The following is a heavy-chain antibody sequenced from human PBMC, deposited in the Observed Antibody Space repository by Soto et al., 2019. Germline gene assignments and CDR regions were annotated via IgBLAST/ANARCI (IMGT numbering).Heavy chain of an antibody. J-gene: IGHJ4*02. D-gene: IGHD2-15*01. CDR2: IIPIFGTA. Sequence: SVKVSCKASGGTFSSYAISWVRQAPGQGLEWIGGIIPIFGTANYAQKFQGRVTITADESTSTAYMELSSLRSEDTAVYYCASSRDYCSGGSCYSGLFDYWGQGTLVTVSS. CDR1: GGTFSSYA. CDR3: ASSRDYCSGGSCYSGLFDY. V-gene: IGHV1-69*13.